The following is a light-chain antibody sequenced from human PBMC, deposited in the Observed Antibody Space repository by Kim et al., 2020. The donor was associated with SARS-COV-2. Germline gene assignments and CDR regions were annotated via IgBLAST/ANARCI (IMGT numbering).Light chain of an antibody. CDR1: QSVSSSY. Sequence: TPGERATLSCRDSQSVSSSYLAWYQQKPGQAPRLLIDGAASRATGIPDRFSGSGSGTGFTRTISRLEPEDFAVYYCQQYGSSPRTFGKGTKVDIK. CDR3: QQYGSSPRT. CDR2: GAA. V-gene: IGKV3-20*01. J-gene: IGKJ1*01.